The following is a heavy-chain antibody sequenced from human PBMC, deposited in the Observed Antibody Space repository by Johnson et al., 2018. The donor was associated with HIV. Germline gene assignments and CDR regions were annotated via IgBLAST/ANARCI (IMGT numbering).Heavy chain of an antibody. CDR3: ARVVPYAFDL. V-gene: IGHV3-30-3*01. CDR1: GFTFSSYA. CDR2: MSYGGST. Sequence: QVQLVESGGGVVQPGGSLILSCAASGFTFSSYAMHWVRQAPGKGPEWVAIMSYGGSTGYVDSVKGRFTISRDNAKNSLYLQMNSLRAEDTAVYFCARVVPYAFDLWGQGTMVTVSS. J-gene: IGHJ3*01. D-gene: IGHD6-6*01.